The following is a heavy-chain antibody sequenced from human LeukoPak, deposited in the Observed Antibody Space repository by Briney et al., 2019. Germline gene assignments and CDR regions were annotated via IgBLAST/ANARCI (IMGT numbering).Heavy chain of an antibody. V-gene: IGHV4-39*07. CDR2: VYYSGST. J-gene: IGHJ3*02. Sequence: SETLSLTCTVSGDSISRNSYYWGWIRQPPGKGLEWIGSVYYSGSTYNNPSLKSRVTISVDTSKNQFSLKLSSVTAADTAVYYCASGGYCSSTSCYVDAFDIWGQGTMVTVSS. CDR1: GDSISRNSYY. CDR3: ASGGYCSSTSCYVDAFDI. D-gene: IGHD2-2*03.